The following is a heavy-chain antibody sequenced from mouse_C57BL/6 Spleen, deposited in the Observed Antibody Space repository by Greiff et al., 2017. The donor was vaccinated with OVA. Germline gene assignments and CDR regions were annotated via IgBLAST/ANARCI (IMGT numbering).Heavy chain of an antibody. V-gene: IGHV1-53*01. Sequence: VQLQQPGTELVKPGASVKLSCKASGYTFTSYWMHWVKQRPGQGLEWIGNINPSNGGTNYNEKFKSKATLTVDKSSSTAYMQLSSLTSEDSAVYYCASEGLGRPFYYAMDYWGQGTSVTVSS. J-gene: IGHJ4*01. CDR2: INPSNGGT. CDR3: ASEGLGRPFYYAMDY. D-gene: IGHD4-1*01. CDR1: GYTFTSYW.